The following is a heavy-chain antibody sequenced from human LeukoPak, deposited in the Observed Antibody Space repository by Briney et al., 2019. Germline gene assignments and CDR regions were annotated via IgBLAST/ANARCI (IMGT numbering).Heavy chain of an antibody. CDR3: AREHPYYYDSSGTALMAEIKYYFDY. V-gene: IGHV3-9*01. Sequence: GRSLRLSCAASGFTFDDYAMHWVRQAPGKGLEWVSGISWNSGVSDYADSVKGRFTISRDNAKNSLYLQMNSLRAEDTGVYYCAREHPYYYDSSGTALMAEIKYYFDYWGQGTLVTASS. CDR2: ISWNSGVS. J-gene: IGHJ4*02. CDR1: GFTFDDYA. D-gene: IGHD3-22*01.